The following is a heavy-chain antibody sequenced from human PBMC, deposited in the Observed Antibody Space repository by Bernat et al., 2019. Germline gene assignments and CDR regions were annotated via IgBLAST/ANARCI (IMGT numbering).Heavy chain of an antibody. CDR1: GFIFNTNW. CDR3: ARSPGTGTVDY. D-gene: IGHD1-1*01. CDR2: INQAGSET. J-gene: IGHJ4*02. Sequence: EVQLVESRGDLVQPGGSLRLSCAASGFIFNTNWMSWVRQAPGKGLEWVANINQAGSETYSVDSVRVRFALARDNAKNSLFLQMNSLRVEDTAVYYCARSPGTGTVDYWGPGTLVTVSS. V-gene: IGHV3-7*03.